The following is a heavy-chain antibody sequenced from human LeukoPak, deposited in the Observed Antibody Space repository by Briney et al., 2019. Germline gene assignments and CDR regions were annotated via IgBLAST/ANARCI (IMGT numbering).Heavy chain of an antibody. D-gene: IGHD3-10*01. V-gene: IGHV3-7*01. CDR3: ARTIRGY. CDR1: GFTFSNFW. Sequence: GGSLRLSCATSGFTFSNFWMSWVRQAPGKGLEWVANIKEDGSEKYYVDSVKGRFTISRDNAKNSLYLQMNSLRAEDTAVYYCARTIRGYWGQGTLVTVSS. J-gene: IGHJ4*02. CDR2: IKEDGSEK.